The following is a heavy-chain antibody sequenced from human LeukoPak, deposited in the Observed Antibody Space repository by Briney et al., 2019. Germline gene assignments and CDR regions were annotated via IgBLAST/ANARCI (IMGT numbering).Heavy chain of an antibody. CDR2: INPTGGST. Sequence: ASVKVSCKASGYTFPSYFMHWVRQAPGQGLEWMGIINPTGGSTTYAQKFQGRVTMTRDTSTSTVYMELSSLRSDDTAVYYCARTAARRLDYWGQGTLVTVSS. CDR3: ARTAARRLDY. CDR1: GYTFPSYF. V-gene: IGHV1-46*01. J-gene: IGHJ4*02. D-gene: IGHD6-6*01.